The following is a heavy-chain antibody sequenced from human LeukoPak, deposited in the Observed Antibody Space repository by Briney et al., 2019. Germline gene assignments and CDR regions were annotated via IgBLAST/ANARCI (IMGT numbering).Heavy chain of an antibody. J-gene: IGHJ6*03. Sequence: SVKVSCKASGGTFSSYAISWVRQAPGQGLEWMGGIIRIFGTANYAQKFQGRVTITADESTSTAYMELSSLRSEDTAVYYCARGNTVTTFLSYYSSMDVWGKGTTVTVSS. CDR2: IIRIFGTA. CDR1: GGTFSSYA. D-gene: IGHD4-17*01. CDR3: ARGNTVTTFLSYYSSMDV. V-gene: IGHV1-69*13.